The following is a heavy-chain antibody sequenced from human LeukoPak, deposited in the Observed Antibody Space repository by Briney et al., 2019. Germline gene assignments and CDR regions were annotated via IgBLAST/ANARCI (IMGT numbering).Heavy chain of an antibody. CDR3: ARDQCSSTSCSPRGDY. Sequence: GGSLRPSCAASGFTFSSYSMNWVRQAPGKGLEWVSSISSSSSYIYYADSVKGRFTISRDNAKNSLYLQMNSLRAEDTAVYYCARDQCSSTSCSPRGDYWGQGTLVTVSS. CDR2: ISSSSSYI. V-gene: IGHV3-21*01. CDR1: GFTFSSYS. D-gene: IGHD2-2*01. J-gene: IGHJ4*02.